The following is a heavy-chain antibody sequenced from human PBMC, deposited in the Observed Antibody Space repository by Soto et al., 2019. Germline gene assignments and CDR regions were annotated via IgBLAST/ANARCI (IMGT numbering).Heavy chain of an antibody. D-gene: IGHD2-2*01. J-gene: IGHJ3*02. CDR1: GFTVSSNY. CDR2: IYSGGST. CDR3: ARAVPAALAAFDI. V-gene: IGHV3-53*05. Sequence: EVQLVETGGGLIQPGGSLRLSCAVSGFTVSSNYMSWVRQAPGKGLEWVSVIYSGGSTYYTDSVKGRFTISRDNSQNTLYLQMNSLRAEDTAVYYCARAVPAALAAFDIWGQGTMVTVSS.